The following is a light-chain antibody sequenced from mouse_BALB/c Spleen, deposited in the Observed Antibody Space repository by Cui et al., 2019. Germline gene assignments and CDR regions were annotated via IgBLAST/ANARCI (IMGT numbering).Light chain of an antibody. Sequence: DSVMTQAAPSVPVTPGGSVSISCRSCMCLLHNNGNLYFYWVRQRPCQFPQLLLYRMSNLSSGVPGRFSGSWSGTCFTLRISRVEAEDVGVYYCIPHLEYPYTFGGGTKLEIK. CDR3: IPHLEYPYT. CDR2: RMS. V-gene: IGKV2-137*01. J-gene: IGKJ2*01. CDR1: MCLLHNNGNLY.